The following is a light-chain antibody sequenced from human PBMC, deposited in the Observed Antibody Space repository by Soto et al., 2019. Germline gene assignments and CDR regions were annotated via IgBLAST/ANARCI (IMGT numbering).Light chain of an antibody. CDR2: GAS. CDR3: QHDDRLPLT. Sequence: EIVLTQSPGTLSLSPGERATLSCRASQSVSRTYLAWYQQTPGQATRLLIYGASNRATGVTDRFSDSGSGQYLTPPISELDPEDLPVYYCQHDDRLPLTFAQGTRPEIK. J-gene: IGKJ5*01. V-gene: IGKV3-20*01. CDR1: QSVSRTY.